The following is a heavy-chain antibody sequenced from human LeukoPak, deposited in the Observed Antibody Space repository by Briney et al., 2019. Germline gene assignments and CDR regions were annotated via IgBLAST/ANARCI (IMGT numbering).Heavy chain of an antibody. V-gene: IGHV3-7*03. CDR2: IRQDGNEK. CDR3: ARGTPFGAF. CDR1: GFSFRDYW. D-gene: IGHD2-2*01. J-gene: IGHJ4*02. Sequence: GGSLRLSCAASGFSFRDYWMHWVRQAPGEGLEWVANIRQDGNEKYYVDSVKGRFTISRDNTRNSLYLQMNSPRVEDTAMYYCARGTPFGAFWGQGTLVSVSS.